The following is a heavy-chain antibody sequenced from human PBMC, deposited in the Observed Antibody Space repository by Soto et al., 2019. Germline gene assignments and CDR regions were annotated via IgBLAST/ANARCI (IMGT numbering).Heavy chain of an antibody. J-gene: IGHJ4*02. Sequence: EVQLLESGGGLVQPGGSLRLSCAAPGFTFSSYAMSWVRQAPGKGLEWVSAISGSGGSTYYADSVKGRFTISRDNSKNTLYLQMNSLRAEDTAVYYCAKSLEANWDFDYWGQGTLVTVSS. CDR2: ISGSGGST. CDR3: AKSLEANWDFDY. CDR1: GFTFSSYA. D-gene: IGHD7-27*01. V-gene: IGHV3-23*01.